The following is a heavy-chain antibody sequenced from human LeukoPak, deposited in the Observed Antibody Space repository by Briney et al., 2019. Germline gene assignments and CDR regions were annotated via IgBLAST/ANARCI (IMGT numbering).Heavy chain of an antibody. CDR2: VYPGGSET. Sequence: GESLKISCGGSGYRFSDYWIAWVRQVPGKGLEWMGSVYPGGSETTYRPSFQGLVTISADKSIASAFLQWTSLQALDTGIYYCARRARRGREHLGIDSWGQGTLVTVSS. CDR3: ARRARRGREHLGIDS. CDR1: GYRFSDYW. J-gene: IGHJ4*02. V-gene: IGHV5-51*01. D-gene: IGHD1-26*01.